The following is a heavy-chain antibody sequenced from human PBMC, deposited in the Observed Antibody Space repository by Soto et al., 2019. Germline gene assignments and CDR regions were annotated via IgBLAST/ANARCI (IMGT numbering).Heavy chain of an antibody. CDR1: GFTLSSHA. CDR3: ARHDEGGSDCDLGY. CDR2: ILYDGSNK. J-gene: IGHJ4*02. Sequence: QVQLVESGGGVVQPGRSLRLSCAVSGFTLSSHAMHWVRQAPGKGLEWVALILYDGSNKYYADSVKGRFTTSRDNSKNTMYLQTNSLSVEDTAVYYCARHDEGGSDCDLGYWGQGALVSVSS. D-gene: IGHD1-26*01. V-gene: IGHV3-30-3*01.